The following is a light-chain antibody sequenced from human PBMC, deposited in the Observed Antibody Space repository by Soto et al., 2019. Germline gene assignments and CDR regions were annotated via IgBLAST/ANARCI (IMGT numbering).Light chain of an antibody. CDR3: QQYGTSLYT. V-gene: IGKV3-20*01. J-gene: IGKJ2*01. Sequence: EIVLTQSPGILSLSPGERATLSCRASQSVSSTYLAWYQQKPGQAPRLLIYGASSRATGIADRFSGSGSGTDLTLTISRLEPEDFAVYYCQQYGTSLYTFGQGTQLEIK. CDR1: QSVSSTY. CDR2: GAS.